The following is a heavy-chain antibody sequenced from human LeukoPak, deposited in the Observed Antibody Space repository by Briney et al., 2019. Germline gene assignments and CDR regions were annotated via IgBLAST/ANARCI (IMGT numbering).Heavy chain of an antibody. CDR2: INAGNGNT. Sequence: ASVTVSCKASGYTFTSYAMHWVRQAPGRRLEWMGGINAGNGNTKYSQKFQGRVTITRDTSASTAYMELSSLRSEDTAVYYCVRVGYDSSGYYSFDYWGQGTLVTVSS. CDR1: GYTFTSYA. V-gene: IGHV1-3*01. CDR3: VRVGYDSSGYYSFDY. J-gene: IGHJ4*02. D-gene: IGHD3-22*01.